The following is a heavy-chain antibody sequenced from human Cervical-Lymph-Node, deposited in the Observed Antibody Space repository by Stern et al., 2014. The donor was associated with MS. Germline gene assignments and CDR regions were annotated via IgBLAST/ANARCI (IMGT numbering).Heavy chain of an antibody. CDR2: IYYSGST. CDR3: AREVVGQYFDY. V-gene: IGHV4-31*03. CDR1: GASISSGAYY. J-gene: IGHJ4*02. D-gene: IGHD2-15*01. Sequence: QVQLQESGPGLVTPSQTLSLTCTVSGASISSGAYYWSWIRQHPGKGLEWIGYIYYSGSTYYNPSLKSRVTISVDTSKSQFSLKLSSVTAADTAVYYCAREVVGQYFDYWGQGSLVTVSS.